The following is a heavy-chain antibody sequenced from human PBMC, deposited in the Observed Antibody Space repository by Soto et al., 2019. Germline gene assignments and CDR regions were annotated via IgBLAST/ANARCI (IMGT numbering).Heavy chain of an antibody. V-gene: IGHV3-15*01. Sequence: PVGSLRLSCASSGFTFTNAWVNWVRPAPGKGLEWVGRIRSETDGGTTDYAAPVKGRFTISRDDSKNTLFLQMSNLKAEDTAGYYCATIECSGGCSSAYWGQGTLVTVSS. CDR2: IRSETDGGTT. J-gene: IGHJ4*02. CDR3: ATIECSGGCSSAY. CDR1: GFTFTNAW. D-gene: IGHD6-19*01.